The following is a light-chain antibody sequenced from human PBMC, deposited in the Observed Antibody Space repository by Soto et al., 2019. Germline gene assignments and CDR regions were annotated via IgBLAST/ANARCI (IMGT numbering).Light chain of an antibody. V-gene: IGLV2-14*01. CDR1: SSDVGGYNY. CDR2: GVT. CDR3: SSYTSSTTLSVI. J-gene: IGLJ2*01. Sequence: QSALTQPASVSGSPGQSITISCTGTSSDVGGYNYVSWYQQHPGKAPKLMIYGVTNRPSGVSNRFSGSKSGNTASLTISGLQADDEADYHCSSYTSSTTLSVIFGGGTKLTVL.